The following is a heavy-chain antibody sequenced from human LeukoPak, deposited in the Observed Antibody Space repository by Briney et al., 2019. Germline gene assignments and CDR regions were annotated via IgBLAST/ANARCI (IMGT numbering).Heavy chain of an antibody. Sequence: GGSLRLSCAASGFTFSSYAMSWVRQAPGKGLAWVSAISGSGGSTYYADSVKGRFTISRDNSKNTLYLQMNSLRAEDTAVYYCAKEPRNYYDSSGYYSGGFDYWGQGTLVTVSS. CDR2: ISGSGGST. CDR1: GFTFSSYA. CDR3: AKEPRNYYDSSGYYSGGFDY. D-gene: IGHD3-22*01. V-gene: IGHV3-23*01. J-gene: IGHJ4*02.